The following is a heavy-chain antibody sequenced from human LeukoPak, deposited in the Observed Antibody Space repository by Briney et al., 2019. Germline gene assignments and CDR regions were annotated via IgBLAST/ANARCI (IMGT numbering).Heavy chain of an antibody. CDR1: GFTFSSYS. CDR3: ARDVRAVAGLLDY. J-gene: IGHJ4*02. Sequence: SGGSLRLSCAASGFTFSSYSMNWVRQAPGKGLEWVSSISSSSSYIYYADSVKGRFTISRDNAKNSLYLQMNSLRAEDTAVYYCARDVRAVAGLLDYWGQGTLVTVSS. D-gene: IGHD6-19*01. V-gene: IGHV3-21*01. CDR2: ISSSSSYI.